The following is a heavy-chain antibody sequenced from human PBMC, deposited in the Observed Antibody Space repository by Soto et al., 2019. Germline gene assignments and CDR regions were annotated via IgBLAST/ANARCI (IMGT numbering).Heavy chain of an antibody. J-gene: IGHJ4*02. CDR2: IYYSGST. V-gene: IGHV4-39*01. CDR1: GGSISSSSYY. Sequence: QLQLQESGPGLVKPSETLSLTCTVSGGSISSSSYYWGWIRQPPGKGLEWIGSIYYSGSTYYNPSLKSRVTISVDTSKNQFSLKLSSVTAADTAVYYCARQDSGRDGYNLGPVDYWGQGTLVTVSS. CDR3: ARQDSGRDGYNLGPVDY. D-gene: IGHD5-12*01.